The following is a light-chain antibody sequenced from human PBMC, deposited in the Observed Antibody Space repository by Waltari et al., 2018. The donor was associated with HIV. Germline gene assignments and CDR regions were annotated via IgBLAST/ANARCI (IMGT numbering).Light chain of an antibody. V-gene: IGLV1-47*01. Sequence: QSVLSPPPPASVAPGRTVSISLSGTCTNLGGNFLNWYQHLPGSAPKFLISRTNNRPSGVPDRFSGSKSGTSASLAISGLRSEDEADYYCAAWDDSLSGVLFGGGTKLTVL. J-gene: IGLJ3*02. CDR3: AAWDDSLSGVL. CDR1: CTNLGGNF. CDR2: RTN.